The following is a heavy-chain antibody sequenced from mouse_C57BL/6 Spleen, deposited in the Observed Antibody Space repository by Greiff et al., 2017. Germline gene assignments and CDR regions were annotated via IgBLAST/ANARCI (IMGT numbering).Heavy chain of an antibody. CDR3: TTTLNWAAY. Sequence: VQLQQSGAELVRPGASVKLSCPASGFNIKDYYMHWVKQRPEQGLEWIGRIDPEDGDTESAPKFQGKATMTAETSSNTAYRQLSSLTSEDTAVYYCTTTLNWAAYWGQGTLVTVSA. J-gene: IGHJ3*01. CDR1: GFNIKDYY. CDR2: IDPEDGDT. D-gene: IGHD4-1*01. V-gene: IGHV14-1*01.